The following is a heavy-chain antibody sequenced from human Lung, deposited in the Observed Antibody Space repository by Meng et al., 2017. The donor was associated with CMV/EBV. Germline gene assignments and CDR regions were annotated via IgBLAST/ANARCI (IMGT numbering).Heavy chain of an antibody. J-gene: IGHJ6*02. CDR1: GFTFSSYS. Sequence: GGSLRLXCAASGFTFSSYSINWVRQAPGKGLEWVSSISSRSSYIYYADSVKGRFTISRDNAKNSLYLQMNSLRAEDTAVYYCTREFCSSSSCYPPDVWGQETTVTVSS. CDR3: TREFCSSSSCYPPDV. D-gene: IGHD2-2*01. CDR2: ISSRSSYI. V-gene: IGHV3-21*01.